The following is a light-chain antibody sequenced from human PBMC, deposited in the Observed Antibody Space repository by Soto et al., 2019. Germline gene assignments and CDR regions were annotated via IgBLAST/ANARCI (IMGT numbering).Light chain of an antibody. J-gene: IGKJ1*01. Sequence: EIVLTQSPATLSLSPGERATLSCRASESVTSFLAWYQQKPGQAPRLLIYDASNRATGISARFSGSGSGTDFTLTISSLQPEDFAVYYCQQRYDWPRTFGQGPKVENK. CDR2: DAS. CDR1: ESVTSF. V-gene: IGKV3-11*01. CDR3: QQRYDWPRT.